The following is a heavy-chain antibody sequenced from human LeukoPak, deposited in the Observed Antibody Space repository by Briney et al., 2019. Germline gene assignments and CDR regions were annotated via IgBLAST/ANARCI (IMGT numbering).Heavy chain of an antibody. V-gene: IGHV4-30-2*01. CDR1: GRSISSGGYS. Sequence: TSETLSLTRAVSGRSISSGGYSWSWIRRPPGKGPQWIRYIYHSGSTYYNPSLKSRVTISVDRSKNQFSLKLSSVTAADTAVYYCASSSGYYTNDAFDIWGQGTMVTVSS. CDR3: ASSSGYYTNDAFDI. CDR2: IYHSGST. D-gene: IGHD3-22*01. J-gene: IGHJ3*02.